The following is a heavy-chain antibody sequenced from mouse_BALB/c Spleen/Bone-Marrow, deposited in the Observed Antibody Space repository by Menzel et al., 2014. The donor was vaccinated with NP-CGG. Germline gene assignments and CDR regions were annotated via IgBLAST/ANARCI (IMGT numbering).Heavy chain of an antibody. CDR3: ARSDGYRTMDY. J-gene: IGHJ4*01. CDR1: GYAFXSSW. Sequence: VQLQQSGPELVKPEASVKISCKASGYAFXSSWMNWVKQRPGQGLEWIGRIYPGDGDANYNGKFKGKATLTADKSSSTAYMQLSSLTSVDSAVYFCARSDGYRTMDYWGQGTSVTVSS. V-gene: IGHV1-82*01. D-gene: IGHD2-3*01. CDR2: IYPGDGDA.